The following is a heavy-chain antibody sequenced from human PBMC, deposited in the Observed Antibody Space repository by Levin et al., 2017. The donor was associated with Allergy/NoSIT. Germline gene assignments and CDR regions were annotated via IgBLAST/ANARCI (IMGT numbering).Heavy chain of an antibody. Sequence: KISCKAFGGTLRNYPISWVRQAPGQGLEWMGGIIPAFASTNYAQKFQGRVTMTADESTRTADMERRSLRSEDTAVYFCARPRGGFYGSGSFDSWGQGTLVTVSS. CDR1: GGTLRNYP. CDR2: IIPAFAST. J-gene: IGHJ4*02. V-gene: IGHV1-69*01. CDR3: ARPRGGFYGSGSFDS. D-gene: IGHD3-10*01.